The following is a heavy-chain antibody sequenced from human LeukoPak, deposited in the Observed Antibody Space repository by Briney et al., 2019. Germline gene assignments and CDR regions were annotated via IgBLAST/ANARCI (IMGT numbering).Heavy chain of an antibody. Sequence: PSETLSLTCTVSGGSISSYYWSWIRQPPGKGLEWFGYIYYTGTTNYNPSLKSRVTISVDTSKNQFSLKLSSVTAADTAVYYCARGGWRLDYWGQGTLDTVSS. CDR3: ARGGWRLDY. CDR1: GGSISSYY. J-gene: IGHJ4*02. CDR2: IYYTGTT. V-gene: IGHV4-59*01. D-gene: IGHD2-15*01.